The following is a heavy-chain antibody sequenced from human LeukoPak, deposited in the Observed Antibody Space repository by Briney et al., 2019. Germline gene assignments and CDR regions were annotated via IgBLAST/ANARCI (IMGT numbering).Heavy chain of an antibody. CDR2: IYYSGST. CDR3: ARAVAGRWYFDL. Sequence: SETLSLTCTVSSGSISSYYWSWIRQPPGKGLEWIGYIYYSGSTNYNPSLKSRVTISVDTSKNQFSLKLSSVTAADTAVYYCARAVAGRWYFDLWGRGTLVTVSS. D-gene: IGHD6-19*01. CDR1: SGSISSYY. J-gene: IGHJ2*01. V-gene: IGHV4-59*01.